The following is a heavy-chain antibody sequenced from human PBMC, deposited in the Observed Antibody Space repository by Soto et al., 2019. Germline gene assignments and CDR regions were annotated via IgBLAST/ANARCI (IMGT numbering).Heavy chain of an antibody. V-gene: IGHV3-23*01. J-gene: IGHJ4*02. D-gene: IGHD6-19*01. CDR2: ISGSGGTT. CDR1: GFTFSSYA. Sequence: GGSLRLSCAASGFTFSSYAMSWVRQAPGKGLEWVSAISGSGGTTYCADSVKGRFTISRDNSKNTLYRQMNSLRAEDTAVYYCAKGTVSSGWPSWGQGTLVTVSS. CDR3: AKGTVSSGWPS.